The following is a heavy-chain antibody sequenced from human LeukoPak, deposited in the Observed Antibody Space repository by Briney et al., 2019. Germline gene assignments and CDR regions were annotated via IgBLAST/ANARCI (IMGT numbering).Heavy chain of an antibody. V-gene: IGHV5-51*01. D-gene: IGHD5-12*01. CDR1: GYSFTNYW. J-gene: IGHJ4*02. CDR2: IYPGDSDT. Sequence: GESLKISCKGSGYSFTNYWIGWVRQMPGKGLEWMGIIYPGDSDTRYSTSFQGQVTISADKFLTTAYLQWSSLEASDSAMYYCARRDSGFEFFDYWGQGTLGTVSS. CDR3: ARRDSGFEFFDY.